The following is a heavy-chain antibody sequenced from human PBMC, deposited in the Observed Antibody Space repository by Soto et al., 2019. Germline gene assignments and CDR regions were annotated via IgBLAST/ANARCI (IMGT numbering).Heavy chain of an antibody. V-gene: IGHV1-18*01. CDR1: GYTFTSYG. CDR3: ARDPHGDYSSDY. CDR2: ISAYNGNT. J-gene: IGHJ4*02. D-gene: IGHD2-21*02. Sequence: QVQLVQSGAEVKKPGASVKVSCKASGYTFTSYGISWVRQAPGQGLEWMGWISAYNGNTNYAQKLQVRVTMTTDKSSSTAYMELRSLRSADRAVYYCARDPHGDYSSDYWGQGTLVTVSS.